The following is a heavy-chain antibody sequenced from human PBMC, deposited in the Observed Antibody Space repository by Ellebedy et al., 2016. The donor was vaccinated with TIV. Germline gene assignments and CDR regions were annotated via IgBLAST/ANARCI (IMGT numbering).Heavy chain of an antibody. J-gene: IGHJ4*02. Sequence: PGGSLRLSCSASGFTFSRHTMHWVRQAPGKGLEYVSSVSAAGGSTYYSDSVKGRFTVSRDNSRDTLYLQMSSLRADDTAVYYCVKANPAYSDYSFDYWGQGTLVTGSS. CDR2: VSAAGGST. CDR1: GFTFSRHT. CDR3: VKANPAYSDYSFDY. D-gene: IGHD4-11*01. V-gene: IGHV3-64D*09.